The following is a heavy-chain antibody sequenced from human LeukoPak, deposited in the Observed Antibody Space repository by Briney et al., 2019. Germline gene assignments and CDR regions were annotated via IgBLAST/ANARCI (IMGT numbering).Heavy chain of an antibody. J-gene: IGHJ4*02. V-gene: IGHV3-23*01. CDR1: GFTFSSYA. CDR3: AKESYYGSGIVRMFDY. D-gene: IGHD3-10*01. Sequence: PGGSLRLSCAASGFTFSSYAMSWVRQAPGKGLEWVSAISGSGGSTYYADSVKGRFTISRDNSKNTLYLQMNSLRAEDTAVYYCAKESYYGSGIVRMFDYWGQGTLVTVSS. CDR2: ISGSGGST.